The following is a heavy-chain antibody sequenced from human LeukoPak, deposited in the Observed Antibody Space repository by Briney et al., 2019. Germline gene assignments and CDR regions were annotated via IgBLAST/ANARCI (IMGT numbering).Heavy chain of an antibody. CDR3: ARDGDIAAAFDI. CDR1: GGSISSSSYY. D-gene: IGHD6-13*01. V-gene: IGHV4-39*02. J-gene: IGHJ3*02. CDR2: IYYTGST. Sequence: PSETLSLTCTVSGGSISSSSYYWGWIRQPPGKGLEWIGCIYYTGSTYYNPSLKSRVTISVDTSKNQFSLKLSSVTAADTAVYYCARDGDIAAAFDIWGQGTMVTVSS.